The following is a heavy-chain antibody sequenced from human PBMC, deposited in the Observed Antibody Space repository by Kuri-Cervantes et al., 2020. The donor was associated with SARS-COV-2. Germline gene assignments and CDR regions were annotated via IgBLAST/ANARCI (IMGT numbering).Heavy chain of an antibody. J-gene: IGHJ4*02. CDR2: ISSSSSYI. CDR3: AKDGYNYDYFDY. Sequence: GESLKISCAASGFTFSSYWMSWVRQAPGKGLEWVSSISSSSSYIYYADSVKGRFTISRDNAKDSLYLQMNSLRAEDTAVYYCAKDGYNYDYFDYWGQGTLVPSPQ. CDR1: GFTFSSYW. D-gene: IGHD5-24*01. V-gene: IGHV3-21*04.